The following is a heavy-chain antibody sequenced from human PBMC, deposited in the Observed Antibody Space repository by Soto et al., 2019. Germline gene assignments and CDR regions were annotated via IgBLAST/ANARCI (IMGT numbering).Heavy chain of an antibody. CDR2: ISDYSRSR. V-gene: IGHV3-48*03. J-gene: IGHJ4*02. D-gene: IGHD3-9*01. Sequence: GGSLRLSCAASGFSFSSFEMDWVRQAPGKGLEWVSSISDYSRSRHYADSVKGRFTISRDNARNSLFLLMSSLRAEDTAIYYCARVPLTGPYFFDFWGQGTLVTVSP. CDR1: GFSFSSFE. CDR3: ARVPLTGPYFFDF.